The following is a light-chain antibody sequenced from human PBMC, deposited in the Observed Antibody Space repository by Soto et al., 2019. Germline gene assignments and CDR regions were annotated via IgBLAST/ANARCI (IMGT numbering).Light chain of an antibody. CDR3: QRYDSNPFT. CDR1: QGISNY. J-gene: IGKJ5*01. CDR2: AAS. Sequence: DIQMTQSPSSLSASVGDRVTITCRASQGISNYLAWYQQKPGKVPRLLIYAASTLRSGVPSRFSASGSGTDFALTVTSLRPEDAATYYCQRYDSNPFTFGQGTRLEIK. V-gene: IGKV1-27*01.